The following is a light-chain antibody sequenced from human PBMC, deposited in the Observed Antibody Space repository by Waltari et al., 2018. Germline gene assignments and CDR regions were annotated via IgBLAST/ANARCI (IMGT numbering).Light chain of an antibody. V-gene: IGKV1-5*03. Sequence: DIQMTQSPSTLSASVGDRVTITCRASQNINSWLAWYQQRPGKAPRLLLYKASTLQSGVPSRFSGSGSGTEFTLTINSLQTDDFATYYCQQYSSYSSWTFGQGTPV. J-gene: IGKJ1*01. CDR1: QNINSW. CDR3: QQYSSYSSWT. CDR2: KAS.